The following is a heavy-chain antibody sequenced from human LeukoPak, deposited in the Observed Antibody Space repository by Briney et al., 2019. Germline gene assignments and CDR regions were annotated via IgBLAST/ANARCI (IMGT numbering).Heavy chain of an antibody. CDR1: GFTFSSYS. Sequence: GGSLRLSCAASGFTFSSYSVNWVRQAPGKGLEWVSSIGSSSSSIYYADSVKGRFTISRDNAKNSLYLQMNSLRADDTAVYYCAREHADAFDIWGQGTVVTVSS. J-gene: IGHJ3*02. D-gene: IGHD2-2*01. CDR3: AREHADAFDI. V-gene: IGHV3-21*01. CDR2: IGSSSSSI.